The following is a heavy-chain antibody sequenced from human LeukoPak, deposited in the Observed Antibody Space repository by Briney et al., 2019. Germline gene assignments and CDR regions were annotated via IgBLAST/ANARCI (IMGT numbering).Heavy chain of an antibody. Sequence: PGGSLRLSCAASGFTFSSYGMHWVRQAPGKGLEWVAVIWYDGSNKYYADSVKGRFTISRDNSKNTLYLQMNSLRAEDTAVYYCAKDLFADCGDSGYYYYYGMDVWGQGTTVTVSS. CDR3: AKDLFADCGDSGYYYYYGMDV. CDR1: GFTFSSYG. V-gene: IGHV3-30*02. J-gene: IGHJ6*02. D-gene: IGHD4-17*01. CDR2: IWYDGSNK.